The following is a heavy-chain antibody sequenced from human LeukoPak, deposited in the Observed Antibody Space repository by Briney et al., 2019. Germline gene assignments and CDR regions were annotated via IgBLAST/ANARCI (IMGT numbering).Heavy chain of an antibody. V-gene: IGHV4-59*01. CDR2: IYYSGST. CDR3: ARGPGLYYMDV. CDR1: GGSISSYY. D-gene: IGHD1-14*01. J-gene: IGHJ6*03. Sequence: PSETLSLTCTVSGGSISSYYWSWIRQPPGKGLEWIGYIYYSGSTNYNPSLKSRVTISVDTSKNQFSLKLSSVTAADTAVYYCARGPGLYYMDVWGKGTTVTVSS.